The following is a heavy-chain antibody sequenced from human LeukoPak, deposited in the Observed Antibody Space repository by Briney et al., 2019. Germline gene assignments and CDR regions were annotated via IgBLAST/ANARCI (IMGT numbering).Heavy chain of an antibody. CDR2: INTDGSST. D-gene: IGHD3-22*01. CDR3: ARDAFFYYYDSSGYDY. Sequence: PGGSLRLSCAASGFTFSSYWMHWVRQAPGKGLVWVSRINTDGSSTSYADSVKGRFTISRDNAKNTLYLQMNSLRAGDTAVYYCARDAFFYYYDSSGYDYWGQGTLVTVSS. CDR1: GFTFSSYW. J-gene: IGHJ4*02. V-gene: IGHV3-74*01.